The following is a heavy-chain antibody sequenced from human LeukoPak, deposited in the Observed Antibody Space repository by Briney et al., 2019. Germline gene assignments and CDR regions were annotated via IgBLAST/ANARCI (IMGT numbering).Heavy chain of an antibody. CDR2: IVVGSGNT. J-gene: IGHJ4*02. CDR3: AATSKQLATDY. D-gene: IGHD6-13*01. V-gene: IGHV1-58*02. Sequence: GASVKVSCKASGFTFTSSAIQWVRQARGQRLEWIGWIVVGSGNTNYAQRFQERVTITRDMSTSTAYMELSSLRSEDTAVYYCAATSKQLATDYWGQGTLVTVSS. CDR1: GFTFTSSA.